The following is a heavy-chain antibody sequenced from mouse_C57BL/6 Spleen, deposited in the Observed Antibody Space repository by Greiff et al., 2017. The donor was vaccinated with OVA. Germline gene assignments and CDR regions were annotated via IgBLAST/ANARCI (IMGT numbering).Heavy chain of an antibody. CDR2: IYPRSGNT. J-gene: IGHJ2*01. Sequence: LQESGAELARPGASVKLSCKASGYTFTSYGISWVKQRTGQGLEWIGEIYPRSGNTYYNEKFKGKATLTADKSSSTAYMELRSLTSEDSAVYFCARLGYGSSYVYYFDYWGQGTTLTVSS. CDR3: ARLGYGSSYVYYFDY. V-gene: IGHV1-81*01. D-gene: IGHD1-1*01. CDR1: GYTFTSYG.